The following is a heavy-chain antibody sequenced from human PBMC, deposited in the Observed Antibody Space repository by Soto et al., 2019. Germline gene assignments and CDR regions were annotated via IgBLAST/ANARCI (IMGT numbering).Heavy chain of an antibody. CDR1: GYTFTNYH. D-gene: IGHD5-12*01. CDR2: INPSDGGT. J-gene: IGHJ4*02. Sequence: ASVKVSCKTSGYTFTNYHIHWVRQAPGQGLEWLGIINPSDGGTGYAQKFQGRVTMTRDTSTSTVYMDMSSLRSEDTAVYYCARVAHQSLDYWGLGTLVTVCS. V-gene: IGHV1-46*01. CDR3: ARVAHQSLDY.